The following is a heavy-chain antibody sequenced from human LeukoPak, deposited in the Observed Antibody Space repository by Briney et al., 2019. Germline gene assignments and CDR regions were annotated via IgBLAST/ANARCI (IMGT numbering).Heavy chain of an antibody. CDR1: GFTFSNAW. D-gene: IGHD3-22*01. CDR3: WAYYDSSGYEGFDH. V-gene: IGHV3-15*01. J-gene: IGHJ4*02. CDR2: IKSKTDGGTT. Sequence: GGSLRLSCAASGFTFSNAWMSWVRQAPGMGLQWVGRIKSKTDGGTTDYAAPVKGRFTISRDDSKNTLYLQMSSLKTEDTAVYYCWAYYDSSGYEGFDHWGQGALVTVSS.